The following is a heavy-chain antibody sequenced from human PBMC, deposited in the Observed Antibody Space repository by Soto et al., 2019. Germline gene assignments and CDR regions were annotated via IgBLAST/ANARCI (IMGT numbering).Heavy chain of an antibody. J-gene: IGHJ4*02. D-gene: IGHD6-6*01. CDR3: ARMGPRAARPSY. CDR1: GFTFSDYD. V-gene: IGHV3-11*01. CDR2: VSSSGSTI. Sequence: QVQLVESGGGLGKPGGSLRLSWAASGFTFSDYDMSWIRPDPGKGLEWVSFVSSSGSTIYYADSVKGRFTISRDNAKNSLYLQMNSLRAEDTAVYYCARMGPRAARPSYWGQGTLVTVSS.